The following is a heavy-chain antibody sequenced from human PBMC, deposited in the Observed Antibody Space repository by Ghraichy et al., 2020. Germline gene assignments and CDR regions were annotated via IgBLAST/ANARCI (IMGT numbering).Heavy chain of an antibody. CDR3: VKVAAAGTVYYGMDV. CDR1: GFTFSSYG. J-gene: IGHJ6*02. CDR2: IWYDGRNK. Sequence: LSITCAASGFTFSSYGMHWVRQAPGKGLEWVAVIWYDGRNKYYADSVKGRFTISRDNSKNTLYLQMNSLRAEDTAVYYCVKVAAAGTVYYGMDVWGQGTTVTVSS. D-gene: IGHD6-13*01. V-gene: IGHV3-33*08.